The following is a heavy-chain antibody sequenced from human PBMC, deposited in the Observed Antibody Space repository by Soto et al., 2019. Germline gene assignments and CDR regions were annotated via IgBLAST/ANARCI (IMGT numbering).Heavy chain of an antibody. J-gene: IGHJ4*02. CDR1: GGSIINGDYY. D-gene: IGHD3-9*01. CDR3: ASGYYDILTGRDTKYYFDY. CDR2: IYYSGNT. V-gene: IGHV4-30-4*01. Sequence: PSETLSITCTVSGGSIINGDYYWSWICQPPGPGLEWIGYIYYSGNTYYNPSLKSRVMISVDTSKNQFSLNLSSVTAADTAVYYCASGYYDILTGRDTKYYFDYWGQGALVTVS.